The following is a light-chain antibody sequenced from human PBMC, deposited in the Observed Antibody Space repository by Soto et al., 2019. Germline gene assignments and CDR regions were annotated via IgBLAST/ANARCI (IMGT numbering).Light chain of an antibody. CDR1: SSDVGSYNL. Sequence: SALTQPASVSGSPGQSITISCTGTSSDVGSYNLVSWYQQHPGKAPKVMIYEGSKRPSGVSDRFSGSKSGNTASLTISGLQAEDEADYYCCSYAGNTLYVFGTGTKLTVL. V-gene: IGLV2-23*01. J-gene: IGLJ1*01. CDR3: CSYAGNTLYV. CDR2: EGS.